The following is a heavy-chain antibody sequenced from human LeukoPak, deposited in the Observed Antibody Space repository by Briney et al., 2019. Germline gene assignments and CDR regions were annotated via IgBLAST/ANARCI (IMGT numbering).Heavy chain of an antibody. CDR3: TRGAGWLIDY. V-gene: IGHV4-59*01. CDR1: DDSISDYY. CDR2: FHNSGTS. J-gene: IGHJ4*02. Sequence: PSETLSLTRTVSDDSISDYYRGWIRQPPRKGLEWIGYFHNSGTSTYNPSLKSRVTISADTSKNQFYLKLNSLTTADTAVYYCTRGAGWLIDYWGQGILVTVSS. D-gene: IGHD3-16*01.